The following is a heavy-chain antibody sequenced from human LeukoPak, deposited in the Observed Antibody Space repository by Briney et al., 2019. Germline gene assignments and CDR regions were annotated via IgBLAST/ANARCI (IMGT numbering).Heavy chain of an antibody. D-gene: IGHD5-24*01. Sequence: GGSLRPSCAASGSTSSSSRMSGVRQPPGKGRGWVANINQVGSANYSLAFVKGRFSISRDHARTSLFLQRNGLAAEATVVYYCARDGVRDGLYFYNCGPRTLVTASS. CDR2: INQVGSAN. J-gene: IGHJ4*02. CDR3: ARDGVRDGLYFYN. V-gene: IGHV3-7*01. CDR1: GSTSSSSR.